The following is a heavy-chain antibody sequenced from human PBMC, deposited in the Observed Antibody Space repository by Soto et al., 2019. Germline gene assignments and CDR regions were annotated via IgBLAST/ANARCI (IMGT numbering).Heavy chain of an antibody. V-gene: IGHV1-18*01. J-gene: IGHJ3*02. D-gene: IGHD3-3*01. Sequence: QVQLVQSGAEVKKPGASVKVSCKASGYTFTSYGISWVRQAPGQGLEWMGWISAYNGNTNYAQKLQGRVTMTTDTSTSTAYKELRSLRSDDTAVYYCAREPSRGYYRWKHAFDIWGQGTMVTVSS. CDR1: GYTFTSYG. CDR2: ISAYNGNT. CDR3: AREPSRGYYRWKHAFDI.